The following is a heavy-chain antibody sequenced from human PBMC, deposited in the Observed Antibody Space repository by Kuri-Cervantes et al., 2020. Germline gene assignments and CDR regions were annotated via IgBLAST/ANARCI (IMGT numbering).Heavy chain of an antibody. CDR3: AKGPGGKLDAFDI. J-gene: IGHJ3*02. V-gene: IGHV3-9*01. CDR2: ISWNSGSI. D-gene: IGHD1-14*01. CDR1: GFTFDDYA. Sequence: GGSLRLSCAASGFTFDDYATHWVRQAPGKGLEWVSGISWNSGSIGYADSVKGRFTISRDNAKNSLYLQMNSLRAEDTALYYCAKGPGGKLDAFDIWGQGTMVTVSS.